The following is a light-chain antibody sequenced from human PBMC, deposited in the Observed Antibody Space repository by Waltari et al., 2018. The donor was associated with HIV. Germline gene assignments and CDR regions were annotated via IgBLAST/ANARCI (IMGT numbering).Light chain of an antibody. CDR3: ATWNDSLSGYV. CDR2: GNN. J-gene: IGLJ1*01. V-gene: IGLV1-47*01. CDR1: SSNIGRHY. Sequence: SLLTQPPSASGTPGQRVTLSCSGSSSNIGRHYVHCSQHHPGPAPKHLIYGNNQRPSGVPDRFSGAKSGTSASLAISGLRSEDEADYYCATWNDSLSGYVFGTGTKVTV.